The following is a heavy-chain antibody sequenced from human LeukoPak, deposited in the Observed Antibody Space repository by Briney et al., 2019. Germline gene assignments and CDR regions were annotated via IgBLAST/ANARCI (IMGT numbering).Heavy chain of an antibody. CDR1: GASISSSSYS. CDR2: IYYSGST. D-gene: IGHD3-22*01. J-gene: IGHJ3*02. CDR3: ARGGRRITMIVVALPAFDI. Sequence: SETLSLTCTVSGASISSSSYSWGWIRRPPGTGLEWIGSIYYSGSTYYNPSLKSRVTISVDTSKNQFSLKLSSVTAADTAVYYCARGGRRITMIVVALPAFDIWGQGTMVTVSS. V-gene: IGHV4-39*01.